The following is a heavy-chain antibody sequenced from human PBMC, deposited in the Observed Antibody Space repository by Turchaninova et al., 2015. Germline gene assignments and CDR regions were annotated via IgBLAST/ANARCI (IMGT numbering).Heavy chain of an antibody. V-gene: IGHV3-48*01. CDR1: GFNFSTYS. J-gene: IGHJ4*02. Sequence: LVASGGGLVQPGGSLRLSCAASGFNFSTYSMNGVRQAPGKGLEWVSYISTSSNTVWYADSVKGRFTISRDNAKNSLYLQMNSLSGEDTAVYYCARARGSFPNFYSDYWGQGTLVTVSS. D-gene: IGHD3-10*01. CDR2: ISTSSNTV. CDR3: ARARGSFPNFYSDY.